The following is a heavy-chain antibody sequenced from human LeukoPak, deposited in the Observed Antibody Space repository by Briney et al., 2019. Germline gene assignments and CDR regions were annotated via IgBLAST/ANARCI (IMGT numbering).Heavy chain of an antibody. V-gene: IGHV1-18*01. CDR2: ISVYNGNT. Sequence: ASMKVSCKASGYTFTTYGISWVRQAPGQGLEWMGWISVYNGNTSYAQKLQGRVTMTTDTSTSTAYMELRSLRPDDTAVYYCARASYLSGYETGYWGQGTLVTVSS. CDR3: ARASYLSGYETGY. CDR1: GYTFTTYG. D-gene: IGHD5-12*01. J-gene: IGHJ4*02.